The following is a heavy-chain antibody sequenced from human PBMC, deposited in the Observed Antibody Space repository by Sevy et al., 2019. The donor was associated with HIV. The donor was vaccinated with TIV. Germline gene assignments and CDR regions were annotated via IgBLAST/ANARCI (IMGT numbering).Heavy chain of an antibody. CDR3: AKDYSFGSSSVPLYYFDF. Sequence: GGSLRLSCAVSGFTFNNYAMSWVRQAPGKGLEWVSGISGGGVNTYYADSVKGRFTVSRDNSKNTLYLQMNSLRAEDTAAYYCAKDYSFGSSSVPLYYFDFWGQGTLVTISS. D-gene: IGHD6-6*01. V-gene: IGHV3-23*01. CDR2: ISGGGVNT. J-gene: IGHJ4*02. CDR1: GFTFNNYA.